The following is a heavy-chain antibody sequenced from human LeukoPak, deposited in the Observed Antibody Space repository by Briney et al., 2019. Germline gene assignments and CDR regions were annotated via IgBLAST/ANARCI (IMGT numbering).Heavy chain of an antibody. CDR2: ISYDGSNK. CDR1: GFTFSGYP. J-gene: IGHJ4*02. Sequence: GGSLRLSCAASGFTFSGYPIHWVRQAPGKGLEWVAVISYDGSNKYYADSVKGRFTISRDNSKNTLYLQMNSLRAEDTAVYYCARDPCSSTSCYPIHSYMIDYWGQGTLVTVSS. CDR3: ARDPCSSTSCYPIHSYMIDY. V-gene: IGHV3-30-3*01. D-gene: IGHD2-2*01.